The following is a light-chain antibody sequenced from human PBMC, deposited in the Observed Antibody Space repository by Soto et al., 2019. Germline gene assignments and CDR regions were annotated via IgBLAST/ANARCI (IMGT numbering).Light chain of an antibody. Sequence: QSALTQPASVSGSPGQSITISCTGTSSDVGGYNYVSWYQQHPGKAPKLMIYDVSNRPSGVSNRFSGSKSGNTAYLTISGLQAEDVADYYCSSYTSSSTLLYVFGTGTKLTVL. CDR3: SSYTSSSTLLYV. V-gene: IGLV2-14*01. J-gene: IGLJ1*01. CDR2: DVS. CDR1: SSDVGGYNY.